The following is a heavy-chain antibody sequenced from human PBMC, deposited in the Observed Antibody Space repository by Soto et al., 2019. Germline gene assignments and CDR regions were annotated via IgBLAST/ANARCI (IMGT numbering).Heavy chain of an antibody. D-gene: IGHD2-21*02. CDR2: MYNTGST. V-gene: IGHV4-59*01. Sequence: SETLSLTCTVSGGSISGYYWSWIRQPPGKGLEWIGYMYNTGSTVYNPSFKSRVTISVDTSKIQLSLRLNSVTAADTAVYYCARDLWGYCGTDCYPLDVWGQGTTVTVSS. CDR3: ARDLWGYCGTDCYPLDV. J-gene: IGHJ6*02. CDR1: GGSISGYY.